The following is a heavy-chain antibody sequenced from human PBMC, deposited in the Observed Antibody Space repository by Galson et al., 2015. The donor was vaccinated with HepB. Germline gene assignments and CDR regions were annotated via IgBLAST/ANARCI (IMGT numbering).Heavy chain of an antibody. CDR2: IVVGSGNT. CDR3: AAAVRDYYDSSGYHDAFDI. D-gene: IGHD3-22*01. Sequence: SVKVSCKASGFTFTSSAMQWVRQARGQRLEWIGWIVVGSGNTNYAQKFQERVTITRDMSTSTAYMELSSLRSEDTAVYYCAAAVRDYYDSSGYHDAFDIWGQGTMVTVSS. V-gene: IGHV1-58*02. J-gene: IGHJ3*02. CDR1: GFTFTSSA.